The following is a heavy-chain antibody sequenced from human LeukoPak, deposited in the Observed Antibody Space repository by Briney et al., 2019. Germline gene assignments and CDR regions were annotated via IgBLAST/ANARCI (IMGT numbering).Heavy chain of an antibody. CDR3: ARRLAGTEDY. D-gene: IGHD6-13*01. J-gene: IGHJ4*02. Sequence: PSETLSLTCAVYGGSFSGYYWSWIRQPPGQGLEWFGEINHSGSTNYNPSLKSRVTISVDTSKNQFSLKLSSVTAADTAVYYCARRLAGTEDYWGQGTLVTVSS. CDR2: INHSGST. V-gene: IGHV4-34*01. CDR1: GGSFSGYY.